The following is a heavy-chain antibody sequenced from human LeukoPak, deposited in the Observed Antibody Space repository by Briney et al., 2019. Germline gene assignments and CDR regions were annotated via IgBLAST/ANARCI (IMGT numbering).Heavy chain of an antibody. CDR2: INSDGSST. CDR1: GFTFSSYW. V-gene: IGHV3-74*01. Sequence: PGGSLRLSCAASGFTFSSYWMHWVRQAPGKGLVWVSRINSDGSSTSYADSVKGRFTISRDNSKHTLSLQMSSLRAEDTAIYSCAKVRVGAIYFFDYWGQGILVTVSS. J-gene: IGHJ4*02. CDR3: AKVRVGAIYFFDY. D-gene: IGHD1-26*01.